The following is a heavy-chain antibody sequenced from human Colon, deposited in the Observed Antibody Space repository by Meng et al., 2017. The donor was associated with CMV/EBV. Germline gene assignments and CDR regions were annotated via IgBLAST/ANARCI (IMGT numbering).Heavy chain of an antibody. Sequence: LHRQESGPGLVKPSDTLSLTCACSGGSISSSTYYWGWIRQTPGKGLEWIGNIYYSCYTYYNPSLKSRLTISVDTSKNQFSLKLTSVTAADTAVYYCATDYGDYYFDRWGQGTLVTVSS. D-gene: IGHD4-17*01. CDR1: GGSISSSTYY. V-gene: IGHV4-39*07. CDR3: ATDYGDYYFDR. CDR2: IYYSCYT. J-gene: IGHJ4*02.